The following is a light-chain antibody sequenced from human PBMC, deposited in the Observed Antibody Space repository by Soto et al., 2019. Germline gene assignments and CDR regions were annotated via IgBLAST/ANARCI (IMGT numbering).Light chain of an antibody. V-gene: IGKV3-15*01. CDR1: QSVSSN. Sequence: EIVMTQSPXTLSVSPGERTTLSCRASQSVSSNLAWYQQKPGQAPRLLIYGASTRATGIPARFSGSGSGTEFTLTISSLQSEDFAVYYCQQYNNWPTWTFGQGTKVDIK. CDR2: GAS. J-gene: IGKJ1*01. CDR3: QQYNNWPTWT.